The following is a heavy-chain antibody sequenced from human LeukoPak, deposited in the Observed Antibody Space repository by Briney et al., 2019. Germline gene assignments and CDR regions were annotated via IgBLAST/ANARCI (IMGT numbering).Heavy chain of an antibody. D-gene: IGHD6-13*01. J-gene: IGHJ3*02. V-gene: IGHV3-7*03. CDR2: IKQDGIET. CDR1: GFNSGNYW. CDR3: ARRNRGAAGTPWDAFDI. Sequence: GGSLRLSCAASGFNSGNYWMSWVRQAPGQRLEWLANIKQDGIETYYLDSVKGRFTISRDSARNSVYLQMNSLRADETAVYYCARRNRGAAGTPWDAFDIWGQGTMVTVSS.